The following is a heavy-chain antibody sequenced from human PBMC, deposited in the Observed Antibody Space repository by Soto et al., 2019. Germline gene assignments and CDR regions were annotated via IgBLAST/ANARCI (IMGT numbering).Heavy chain of an antibody. CDR3: ARDRGGDVAYQLPSDY. CDR1: GYTFSSYA. V-gene: IGHV1-18*01. J-gene: IGHJ4*02. CDR2: ISTYNGNT. Sequence: QVHLLQSGPEVMKPGASLKVSCKTSGYTFSSYAITWVRQAPGQGLEWMGWISTYNGNTNYSQKFQGRVTLTTDTSTKTVYLELRSLRSDDTAVYYCARDRGGDVAYQLPSDYWGQGTRVIVSS. D-gene: IGHD2-2*01.